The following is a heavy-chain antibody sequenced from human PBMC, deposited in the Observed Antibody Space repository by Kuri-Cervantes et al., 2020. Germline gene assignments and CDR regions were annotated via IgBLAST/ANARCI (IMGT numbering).Heavy chain of an antibody. J-gene: IGHJ6*02. V-gene: IGHV4-59*01. D-gene: IGHD3-16*02. CDR3: ARDATNYDYVWGSYRTYGMDV. CDR1: GAPISSYY. Sequence: GSLRLSCTVSGAPISSYYWSWIRQPPGKGLEWIGYIYYSGSTNYNPSLKSRVTISVDTSKNQFSLKLSSVTPADTAVYYCARDATNYDYVWGSYRTYGMDVWGQGTTVTVSS. CDR2: IYYSGST.